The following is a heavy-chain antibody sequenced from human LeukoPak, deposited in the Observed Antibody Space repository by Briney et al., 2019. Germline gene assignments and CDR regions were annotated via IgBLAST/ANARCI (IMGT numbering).Heavy chain of an antibody. CDR1: GGSISNGDYY. V-gene: IGHV4-30-4*01. CDR3: ARGDDYNGSGSYGAFDI. Sequence: PSQTLSLTCTASGGSISNGDYYWSWIRQPPGKGLEYIGYIHYSGNTYYNPSLRSRVTISVDTSNNQFSLKLSSVTAADTAVYYCARGDDYNGSGSYGAFDIWGQGTMVTVSS. CDR2: IHYSGNT. J-gene: IGHJ3*02. D-gene: IGHD3-10*01.